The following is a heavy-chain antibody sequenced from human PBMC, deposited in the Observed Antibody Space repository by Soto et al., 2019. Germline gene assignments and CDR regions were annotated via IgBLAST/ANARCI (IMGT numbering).Heavy chain of an antibody. CDR3: AKMICSGGSCYSGWFDP. J-gene: IGHJ5*02. Sequence: QVQLVQSGAAVKKPGSSVKVSCKASGGTFSSFTISWVRQAPGQGLEWMGGFIRVSGPAHYAQQFQGRVTLTADESSNTTYMELSSLRAADPAVYYCAKMICSGGSCYSGWFDPWGQGTLVIVAS. CDR1: GGTFSSFT. V-gene: IGHV1-69*01. CDR2: FIRVSGPA. D-gene: IGHD2-15*01.